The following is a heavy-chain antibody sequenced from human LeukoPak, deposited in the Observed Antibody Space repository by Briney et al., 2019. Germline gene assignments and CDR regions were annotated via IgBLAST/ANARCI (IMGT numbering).Heavy chain of an antibody. CDR1: GFTFSSYA. V-gene: IGHV3-30*07. CDR2: ISYDGSNK. J-gene: IGHJ4*02. D-gene: IGHD3-16*02. CDR3: AKDVTFGGVIAMYYFDY. Sequence: GRSLRLSCAASGFTFSSYAMHWVRQAPGKGLEWVAVISYDGSNKYYADSVKGRFTISRDNSKNTLYLQMNSLRAEDTAVYYCAKDVTFGGVIAMYYFDYWGQGTLVTVSS.